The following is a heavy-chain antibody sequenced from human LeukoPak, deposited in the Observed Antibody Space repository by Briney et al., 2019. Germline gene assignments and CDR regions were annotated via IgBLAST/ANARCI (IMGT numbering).Heavy chain of an antibody. J-gene: IGHJ4*02. CDR3: ATGGVVTITTLDY. Sequence: GGSLRLSCAASGFTFSNYNMNWVRQAPGKGLEWVSYIGSGGSRTIYYADSVKGRFTVSRDNAKNSLYLQMNSLRAEDTAVYYCATGGVVTITTLDYWGQGTLATVSS. CDR2: IGSGGSRTI. V-gene: IGHV3-48*04. CDR1: GFTFSNYN. D-gene: IGHD3-22*01.